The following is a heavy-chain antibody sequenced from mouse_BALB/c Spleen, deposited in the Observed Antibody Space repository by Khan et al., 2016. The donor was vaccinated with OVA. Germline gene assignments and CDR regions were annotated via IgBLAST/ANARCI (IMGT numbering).Heavy chain of an antibody. CDR2: IWSAGST. CDR1: GFSLTNYS. J-gene: IGHJ3*01. V-gene: IGHV2-2*02. D-gene: IGHD2-4*01. CDR3: ARRGYDYGRGALFAY. Sequence: QVQLKESGPGLVQPSQSLSITCTVSGFSLTNYSVHWVRQSPGKGLEWLGVIWSAGSTDYNAAFISRLTIRTDNSRSQVFFKMNSLQPTDTAIYYCARRGYDYGRGALFAYWGQGTLVTVSA.